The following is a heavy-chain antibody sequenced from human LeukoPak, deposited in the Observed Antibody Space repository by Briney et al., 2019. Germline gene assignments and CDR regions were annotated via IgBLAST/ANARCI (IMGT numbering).Heavy chain of an antibody. V-gene: IGHV3-7*01. Sequence: GGSLRLSCAVSGFTFSDYWMNWVRQAPGKGLEWVASIKQDGGEKSYVDSVKGRFTISRDNPKNSLYLQMGSLRAEDTAVYYCARDGTAAGLYFDLWGQGTLVTVSS. CDR2: IKQDGGEK. CDR1: GFTFSDYW. CDR3: ARDGTAAGLYFDL. D-gene: IGHD6-13*01. J-gene: IGHJ4*01.